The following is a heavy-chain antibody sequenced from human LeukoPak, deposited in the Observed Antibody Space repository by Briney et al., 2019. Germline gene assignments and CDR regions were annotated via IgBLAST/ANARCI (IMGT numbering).Heavy chain of an antibody. Sequence: ASVKVSCKASGYTFTSYGISWVRQAPGQGLEWMGWISAYNGNTNYAQKLQGRVTMTTDTSTSTAYMELRSLRSDDTAVYYCARDPRGGWYYYYYGMDVWGQGTTVTVSS. V-gene: IGHV1-18*01. CDR2: ISAYNGNT. J-gene: IGHJ6*02. CDR1: GYTFTSYG. D-gene: IGHD6-19*01. CDR3: ARDPRGGWYYYYYGMDV.